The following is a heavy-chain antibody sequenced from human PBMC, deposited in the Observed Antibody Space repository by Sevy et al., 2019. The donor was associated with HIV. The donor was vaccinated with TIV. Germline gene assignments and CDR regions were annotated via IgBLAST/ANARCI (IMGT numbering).Heavy chain of an antibody. CDR3: ARDGKYYYDGSGYYYYYGMDV. V-gene: IGHV4-30-4*01. CDR2: IYYSGST. J-gene: IGHJ6*02. CDR1: GGSISSGDYY. Sequence: SETLSLTCTVSGGSISSGDYYWSWIRQPPGKGLEWIGYIYYSGSTYYNPSLKSRVTISVDTSKNQFSLKLSSVTAADTAVYYCARDGKYYYDGSGYYYYYGMDVWGQGTTVTVSS. D-gene: IGHD3-22*01.